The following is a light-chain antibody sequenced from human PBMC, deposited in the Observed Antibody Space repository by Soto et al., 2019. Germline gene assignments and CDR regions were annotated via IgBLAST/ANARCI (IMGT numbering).Light chain of an antibody. CDR3: QQYYNWPWT. CDR1: QSVSSN. CDR2: GAS. Sequence: EIVMTQSPATLSVSPGERATLSCRASQSVSSNLAWYQQNPGQAPRLLIYGASTRATGIPARFSGSGSGTELTLTISSLQSEDFAVYYCQQYYNWPWTFGEGNKVEIK. V-gene: IGKV3-15*01. J-gene: IGKJ1*01.